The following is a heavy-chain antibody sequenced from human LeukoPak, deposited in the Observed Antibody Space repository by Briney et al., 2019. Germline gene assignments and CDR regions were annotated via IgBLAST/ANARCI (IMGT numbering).Heavy chain of an antibody. V-gene: IGHV3-15*01. D-gene: IGHD3-10*01. CDR2: IKSKTDGWTT. CDR3: TTERLLWFGELWGAFDI. J-gene: IGHJ3*02. CDR1: GFTFSNAW. Sequence: MPGGSLRLSCAASGFTFSNAWMSWVRQAPGKGLEWVGRIKSKTDGWTTDYAAPVKGRFTISRDDSKNTLYLQMNSLKTEDTAVYYCTTERLLWFGELWGAFDIWGQGTMVTVSS.